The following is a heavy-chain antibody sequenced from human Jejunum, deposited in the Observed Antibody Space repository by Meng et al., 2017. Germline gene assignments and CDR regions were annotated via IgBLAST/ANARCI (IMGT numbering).Heavy chain of an antibody. D-gene: IGHD3-10*01. V-gene: IGHV3-23*01. CDR1: GFTFNSYA. CDR2: ISGSGTNT. Sequence: SCAASGFTFNSYAMSWVRQAPGKGLEWVSGISGSGTNTYYADSVEGRFTISRDNSENTLYLQMNSLRVDDTAVYYCAKGLWGTGSHYNPCDYWGQGTLVTGAS. J-gene: IGHJ4*02. CDR3: AKGLWGTGSHYNPCDY.